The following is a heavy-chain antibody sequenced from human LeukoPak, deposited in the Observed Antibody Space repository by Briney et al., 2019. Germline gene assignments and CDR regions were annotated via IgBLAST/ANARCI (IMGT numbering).Heavy chain of an antibody. J-gene: IGHJ5*02. CDR1: GGSISSYY. D-gene: IGHD6-13*01. Sequence: SETPSLTCTVSGGSISSYYWSWIRQPPGKGLEWIGYIYYSGSTNYNPSLKSRVTISVDTSKNQFSLQLNSVTPEDTAVYYCAREGIAAAGKGWFDPWGQGTLVTVSS. CDR3: AREGIAAAGKGWFDP. V-gene: IGHV4-59*12. CDR2: IYYSGST.